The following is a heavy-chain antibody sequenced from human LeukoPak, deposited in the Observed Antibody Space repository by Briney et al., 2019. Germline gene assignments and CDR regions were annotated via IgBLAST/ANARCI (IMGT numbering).Heavy chain of an antibody. D-gene: IGHD1-26*01. CDR1: GGSISSGGYY. CDR3: ARLPIVGLSSVY. CDR2: IYYSGST. Sequence: PSQTLSLTCTVSGGSISSGGYYWSWIRQPPGKALEWIGYIYYSGSTSYNPSLMSRVTISVDTSKNQFSLKLSSVTAADTAMYYCARLPIVGLSSVYWGQGTLVTVSS. J-gene: IGHJ4*02. V-gene: IGHV4-30-4*08.